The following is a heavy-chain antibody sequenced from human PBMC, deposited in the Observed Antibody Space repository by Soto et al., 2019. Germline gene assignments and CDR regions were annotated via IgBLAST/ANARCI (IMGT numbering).Heavy chain of an antibody. D-gene: IGHD6-13*01. CDR2: INAANGDT. CDR3: VRRHVSATGIDWFDP. V-gene: IGHV1-3*01. CDR1: GYIFTSYP. Sequence: GASVKVSCKASGYIFTSYPMHWVRQAPGHSLEWMGWINAANGDTKYSPKFQGRVTITRDTSASTAYMELSSLRSEDTAVYYCVRRHVSATGIDWFDPWGQGTLVTVSS. J-gene: IGHJ5*02.